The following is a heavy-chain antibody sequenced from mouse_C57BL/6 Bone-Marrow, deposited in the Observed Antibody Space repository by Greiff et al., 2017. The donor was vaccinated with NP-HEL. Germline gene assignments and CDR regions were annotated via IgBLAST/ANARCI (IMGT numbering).Heavy chain of an antibody. CDR1: GYAFSSSW. J-gene: IGHJ1*03. D-gene: IGHD1-1*01. V-gene: IGHV1-82*01. CDR2: IYPGDGDT. Sequence: VKLMESGPELVKPGASVKISCKASGYAFSSSWMNWVKQRPGKGLEWIGRIYPGDGDTNYNGKFKGKATLTADKSSSTAYMQLSSLTSEDSAVYFCARSPYGSRDVWGTGTTVTVSS. CDR3: ARSPYGSRDV.